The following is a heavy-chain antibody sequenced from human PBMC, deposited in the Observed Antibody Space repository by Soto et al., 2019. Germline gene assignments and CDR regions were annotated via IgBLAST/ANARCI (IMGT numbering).Heavy chain of an antibody. D-gene: IGHD5-12*01. CDR2: ISYDGSNK. J-gene: IGHJ5*02. V-gene: IGHV3-30*18. CDR1: GFTFSSYG. Sequence: QVQLVESGGGVVQPGRSLRLSCAASGFTFSSYGMHWVRQAPGKGLEWVAVISYDGSNKYYADSVKGRFTISRDNSKNTRYLQMNSLRAEDTAVYYCAKFSAPTSWFDPWGQGTLVTVSS. CDR3: AKFSAPTSWFDP.